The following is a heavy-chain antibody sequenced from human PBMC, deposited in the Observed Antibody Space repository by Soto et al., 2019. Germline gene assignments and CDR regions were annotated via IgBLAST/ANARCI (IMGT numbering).Heavy chain of an antibody. D-gene: IGHD2-2*01. CDR3: AKTATGYCSSTSCYFDY. J-gene: IGHJ4*02. CDR2: ISYDGSNK. Sequence: GGSLRLSCAASGFTFSSYGMHWVRQAPGKGLEWVAVISYDGSNKYYADSVKGRFTISRDNSKNTLYLQMNSLRAEDTAVYYCAKTATGYCSSTSCYFDYWGQGTLVTVSS. CDR1: GFTFSSYG. V-gene: IGHV3-30*18.